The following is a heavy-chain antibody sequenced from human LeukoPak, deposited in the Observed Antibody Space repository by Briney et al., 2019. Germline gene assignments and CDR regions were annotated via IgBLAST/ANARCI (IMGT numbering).Heavy chain of an antibody. CDR1: GFTFSSYS. CDR3: ARAATRMGICPRCPPDY. CDR2: ISGSSGTI. D-gene: IGHD2-15*01. Sequence: PGGSLRLSCAASGFTFSSYSMKWFRQAPGKGLEWVSYISGSSGTIYYADSVKGRFTISRDNAKNSLYLQMNSLRAEDTAVYYCARAATRMGICPRCPPDYWGQGTLVTVSS. J-gene: IGHJ4*02. V-gene: IGHV3-48*01.